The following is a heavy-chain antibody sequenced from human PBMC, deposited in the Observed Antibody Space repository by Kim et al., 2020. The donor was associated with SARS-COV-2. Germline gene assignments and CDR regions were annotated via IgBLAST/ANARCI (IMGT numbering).Heavy chain of an antibody. CDR2: ISYDGSNK. D-gene: IGHD3-16*01. Sequence: GGSLRLSCAASGFTFSSYGMHWVRQAPGKGLEWVAVISYDGSNKYYADSVKGRFTISRDNSKNTLYLQMNSLRAEDTAVYYCAKRARLRVGEESFDYWG. CDR3: AKRARLRVGEESFDY. J-gene: IGHJ5*01. V-gene: IGHV3-30*18. CDR1: GFTFSSYG.